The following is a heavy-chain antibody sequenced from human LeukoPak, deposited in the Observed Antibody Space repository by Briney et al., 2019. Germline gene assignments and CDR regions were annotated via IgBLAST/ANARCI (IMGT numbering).Heavy chain of an antibody. Sequence: SETLSLTCTVSGGSISSSNYYWGWIRQPPGKGLEWIGSIYYSGSTYYNPSLKSRVTISVDTSKNQFSLKLSSVTAADTAVYYCARQEYSSSWFFDYWGQGTLVTVSS. J-gene: IGHJ4*02. D-gene: IGHD6-13*01. CDR2: IYYSGST. CDR1: GGSISSSNYY. CDR3: ARQEYSSSWFFDY. V-gene: IGHV4-39*01.